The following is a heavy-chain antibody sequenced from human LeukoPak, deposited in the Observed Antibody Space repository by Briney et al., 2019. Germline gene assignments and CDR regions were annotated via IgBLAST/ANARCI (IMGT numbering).Heavy chain of an antibody. J-gene: IGHJ6*03. Sequence: GGSLRLSCAASGFTFSNFGTHWVRQAPGKGLEWVAFIRHDGTTKNYADSVKGRFTISRDNAKNSLYLQMNSLRAEDTAVYYCAREVDQLLLVRYYYMDVWGKGTTVTVSS. CDR3: AREVDQLLLVRYYYMDV. CDR1: GFTFSNFG. V-gene: IGHV3-30*02. D-gene: IGHD2-2*01. CDR2: IRHDGTTK.